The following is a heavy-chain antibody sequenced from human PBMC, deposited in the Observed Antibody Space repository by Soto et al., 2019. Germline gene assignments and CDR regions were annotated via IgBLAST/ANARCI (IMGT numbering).Heavy chain of an antibody. D-gene: IGHD3-10*01. Sequence: PGESLKISCRGSGYKFTNNWIGWVRQMPGKGLEWMGIIYPGDSDTRYSPSFQGQVTISADRSISTAYLQWSSLTASDAAVYYCAMVSFAGSSSSSGMDVWGQGXTVTVSS. CDR3: AMVSFAGSSSSSGMDV. CDR1: GYKFTNNW. J-gene: IGHJ6*02. CDR2: IYPGDSDT. V-gene: IGHV5-51*01.